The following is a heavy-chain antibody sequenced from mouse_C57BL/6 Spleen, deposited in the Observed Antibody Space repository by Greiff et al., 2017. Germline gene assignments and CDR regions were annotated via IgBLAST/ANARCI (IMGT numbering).Heavy chain of an antibody. J-gene: IGHJ1*03. V-gene: IGHV5-16*01. CDR1: GFTFSDYY. Sequence: EVKVVESEGGLVQPGSSMKLSCTASGFTFSDYYMAWVRQVPEKGLEWVANINYDGSSTYYLDSLKSRFIISRDNAKNILYLQMSSLKSEDTATYYCARGSPVVSYWYFDVWGTGTTVTVSS. CDR3: ARGSPVVSYWYFDV. D-gene: IGHD1-1*01. CDR2: INYDGSST.